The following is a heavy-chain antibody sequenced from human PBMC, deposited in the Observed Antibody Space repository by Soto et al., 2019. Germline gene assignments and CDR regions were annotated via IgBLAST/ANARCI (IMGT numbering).Heavy chain of an antibody. D-gene: IGHD3-10*01. CDR1: GGSFSGYY. V-gene: IGHV4-34*01. J-gene: IGHJ5*02. CDR3: AKTMAMVRGVKGWFDP. Sequence: QVQLQQWGAGLLKPSETLSLTCAVYGGSFSGYYWSWIRQPPGKGLEWIGEINRSGSTNYNPSLKSRVTISVDPSKNQFSLKLSSVTAADTAVYYCAKTMAMVRGVKGWFDPWGQGTLVTVSS. CDR2: INRSGST.